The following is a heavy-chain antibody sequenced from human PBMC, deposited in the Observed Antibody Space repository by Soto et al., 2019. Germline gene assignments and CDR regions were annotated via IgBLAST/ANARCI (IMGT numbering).Heavy chain of an antibody. J-gene: IGHJ5*02. CDR2: ISSSSSYL. D-gene: IGHD4-4*01. CDR3: ARDRLPFDHRNYRENWFDP. CDR1: RFTFSSYS. Sequence: WGSLRLSCAASRFTFSSYSMNWVRQAPGKGLEWVSSISSSSSYLYYADSVKGRFTISRDNAKNSLYLQMNSLRAEDTAVYYCARDRLPFDHRNYRENWFDPWGQGTLVTVSS. V-gene: IGHV3-21*01.